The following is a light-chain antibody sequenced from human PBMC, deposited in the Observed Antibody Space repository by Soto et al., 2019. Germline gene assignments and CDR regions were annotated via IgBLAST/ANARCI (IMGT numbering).Light chain of an antibody. V-gene: IGKV3-20*01. CDR2: GAS. CDR3: QQYGSWPRT. J-gene: IGKJ1*01. CDR1: QSVSLTA. Sequence: EIVLTQSPGTLSLSPGERATLSCSASQSVSLTALAWYQQRPGQAPRLLIYGASFRATGIPHRFSGSGAGTDFTLTISSLESEDFAVYYCQQYGSWPRTFGQGTKVDIK.